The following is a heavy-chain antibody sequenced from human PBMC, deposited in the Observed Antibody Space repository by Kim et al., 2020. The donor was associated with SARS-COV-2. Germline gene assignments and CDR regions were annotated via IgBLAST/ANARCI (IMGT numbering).Heavy chain of an antibody. CDR3: AREGWFGELSLGFDY. Sequence: GGSLRLSCAASGFTFSSYGMHWVRQAPGKGLEWVAVIWYDGSNKYCADSVKGRFTISRDNSKNTLYLQMNSLRAEDTAVYYCAREGWFGELSLGFDYWGQGTLVTVSS. J-gene: IGHJ4*02. CDR2: IWYDGSNK. CDR1: GFTFSSYG. D-gene: IGHD3-10*01. V-gene: IGHV3-33*01.